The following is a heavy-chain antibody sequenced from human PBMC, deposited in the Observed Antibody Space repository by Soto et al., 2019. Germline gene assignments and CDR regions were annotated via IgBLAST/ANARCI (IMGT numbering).Heavy chain of an antibody. CDR3: AKVTTMVRGVITPLFDY. Sequence: GGSLRLSCAASGFTFSSYAMSWVRQAPGKGLEWVSAISGSGGSTYYADSVKGRFTISRDNSKNTLYLQMNSLRAEDTAVYYCAKVTTMVRGVITPLFDYWGQGTLVTVSS. CDR2: ISGSGGST. D-gene: IGHD3-10*01. J-gene: IGHJ4*02. V-gene: IGHV3-23*01. CDR1: GFTFSSYA.